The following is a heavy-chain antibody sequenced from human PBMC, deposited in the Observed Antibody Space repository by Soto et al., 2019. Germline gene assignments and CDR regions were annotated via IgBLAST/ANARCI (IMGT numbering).Heavy chain of an antibody. J-gene: IGHJ6*02. CDR2: IGTAGDT. D-gene: IGHD1-26*01. Sequence: EVQLVESGGGLVQPGGSLRLSCAASGFTFSSYDMNWVRQAPGKGLEWVSAIGTAGDTYYPGSVKGRFTISRENAKNSLYLKMNSLRAEDTAVYYCARELSYRIVCATHYDYYGMDVWGQGTTVTVSS. CDR1: GFTFSSYD. CDR3: ARELSYRIVCATHYDYYGMDV. V-gene: IGHV3-13*01.